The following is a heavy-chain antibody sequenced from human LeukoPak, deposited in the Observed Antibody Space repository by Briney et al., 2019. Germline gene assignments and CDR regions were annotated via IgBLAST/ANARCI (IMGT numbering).Heavy chain of an antibody. V-gene: IGHV3-74*01. CDR2: INSDGSST. D-gene: IGHD2-21*02. CDR3: AREEDIAVVTAMVDY. CDR1: GFTFSSYW. J-gene: IGHJ4*02. Sequence: GGSLRLSCAASGFTFSSYWMHWVRHAPGKGLVWVSRINSDGSSTSYADSVKGRFTISRDNAKNTLYLQMNSLRAEDTAVYYCAREEDIAVVTAMVDYWGQGTLVTVSS.